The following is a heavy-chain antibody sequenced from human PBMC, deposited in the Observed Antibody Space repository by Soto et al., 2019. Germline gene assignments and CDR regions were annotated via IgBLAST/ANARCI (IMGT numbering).Heavy chain of an antibody. CDR3: AKDGGGDGYNPTRFDS. V-gene: IGHV3-23*01. D-gene: IGHD2-21*01. Sequence: ESGGSLVRPGGSLRLSCAASGFTFNKCAMSWVRQAPGKGLEWVSALSASGATTFYADSVRGRFTISRDNSKNTLYLQMNSLRVEDTAVYYCAKDGGGDGYNPTRFDSWGQGTLVTVSS. CDR1: GFTFNKCA. J-gene: IGHJ4*02. CDR2: LSASGATT.